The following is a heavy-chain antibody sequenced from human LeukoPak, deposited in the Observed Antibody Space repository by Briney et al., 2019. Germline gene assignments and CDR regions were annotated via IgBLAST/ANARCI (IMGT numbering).Heavy chain of an antibody. J-gene: IGHJ4*02. CDR1: GYTFTSYG. D-gene: IGHD6-19*01. CDR2: ISTYKGNT. CDR3: ARGLIAVAFFDY. V-gene: IGHV1-18*01. Sequence: ASVKVSCKASGYTFTSYGISWVRQAPGQGLEWMGWISTYKGNTNYAQKLQGRVTMTTDTSTSTVYMELRSLRSDDTAVYYCARGLIAVAFFDYWGQGTLVTVSS.